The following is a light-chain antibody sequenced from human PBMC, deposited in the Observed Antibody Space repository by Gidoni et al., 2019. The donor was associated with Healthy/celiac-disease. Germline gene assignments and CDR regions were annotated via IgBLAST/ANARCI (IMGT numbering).Light chain of an antibody. CDR2: GAS. V-gene: IGKV3-20*01. CDR1: QSVSSSY. J-gene: IGKJ1*01. CDR3: QQYGSSLWT. Sequence: EIVLTQSPGTLSLSPGERATLSCRDSQSVSSSYLAWYQQKPGQAPRLLIYGASSRATGIPGRFSGSGSGTDFTLTISRLEPVDFAVYYCQQYGSSLWTFGQGTKVEIK.